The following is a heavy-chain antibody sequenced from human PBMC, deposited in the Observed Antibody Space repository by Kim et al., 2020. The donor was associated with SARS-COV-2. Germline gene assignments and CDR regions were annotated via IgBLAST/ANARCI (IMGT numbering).Heavy chain of an antibody. CDR3: ARTRGDYNAFDI. V-gene: IGHV1-46*01. Sequence: SYAQKFQGRVTMTRDTSTSTVYMELSSLRSEDTAVYYCARTRGDYNAFDIWGQGTMVTVSS. J-gene: IGHJ3*02. D-gene: IGHD4-17*01.